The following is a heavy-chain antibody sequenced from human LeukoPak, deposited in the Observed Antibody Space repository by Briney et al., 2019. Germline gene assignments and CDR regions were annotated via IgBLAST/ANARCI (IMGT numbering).Heavy chain of an antibody. D-gene: IGHD2/OR15-2a*01. V-gene: IGHV3-48*01. CDR3: ARGGLSVMGY. Sequence: GGSLRLSCGASGITFSSYSMNWVRQAPGKGLEWVSYISSSGSTKYYADSVKGRFTISRDNARNSLYLQMNSLRAEDTAVYFCARGGLSVMGYWGQGTLVTVSS. CDR2: ISSSGSTK. CDR1: GITFSSYS. J-gene: IGHJ4*02.